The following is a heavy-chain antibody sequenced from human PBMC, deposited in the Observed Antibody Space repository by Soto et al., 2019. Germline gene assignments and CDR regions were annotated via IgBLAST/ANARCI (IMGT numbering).Heavy chain of an antibody. CDR3: ARGRGGSPAYDY. CDR1: GGSVSSHY. CDR2: IYNSGTT. Sequence: QVQLQESGPGLVKPSETLSLTCTVSGGSVSSHYWSWIRQPPGKGLEWIGFIYNSGTTYYNPSLKSRGTTSVDTSETQFSLKLNSVTAADTAVYYCARGRGGSPAYDYWGQGPVVTVSS. V-gene: IGHV4-59*02. J-gene: IGHJ4*02. D-gene: IGHD1-26*01.